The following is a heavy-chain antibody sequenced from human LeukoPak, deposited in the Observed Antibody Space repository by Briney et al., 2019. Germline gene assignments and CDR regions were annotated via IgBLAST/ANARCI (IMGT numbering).Heavy chain of an antibody. Sequence: SQTLSLTCTVSGGSISSSTYYWGWIRQPPGKGLEWIGNIFYSGSTYYHPSLKSRVTISVDTSKNQFSLKLSSVTAADTAVYYCARGQKYGSGSAPDYWGQGTLVTVSS. CDR3: ARGQKYGSGSAPDY. D-gene: IGHD3-10*01. CDR2: IFYSGST. CDR1: GGSISSSTYY. V-gene: IGHV4-39*07. J-gene: IGHJ4*02.